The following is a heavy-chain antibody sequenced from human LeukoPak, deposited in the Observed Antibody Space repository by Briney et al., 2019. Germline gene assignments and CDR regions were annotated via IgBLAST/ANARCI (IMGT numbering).Heavy chain of an antibody. D-gene: IGHD3-3*01. V-gene: IGHV4-4*02. J-gene: IGHJ5*02. CDR1: GGSISSSNW. CDR3: ARERGSITIFGVVPRNWFDP. Sequence: PSETLSLTCAVSGGSISSSNWWSWVRQPPGKGLEWIGEIYHSGSTNYNPSLKSRVTISVDKSKNQFSLKLSSVTAADTAVYYCARERGSITIFGVVPRNWFDPWGQGTLVTVSS. CDR2: IYHSGST.